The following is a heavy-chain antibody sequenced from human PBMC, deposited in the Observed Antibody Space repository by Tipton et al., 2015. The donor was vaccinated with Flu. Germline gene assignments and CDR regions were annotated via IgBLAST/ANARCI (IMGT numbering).Heavy chain of an antibody. CDR2: ITQSVTT. CDR1: GGSFTGYY. D-gene: IGHD3/OR15-3a*01. J-gene: IGHJ5*02. V-gene: IGHV4-34*01. Sequence: GLVKPSETLSLTCAVSGGSFTGYYWSWIRQIPDKGLEWIGEITQSVTTKYNPSLKSRVTISIDTSKNQFSLKLKSVTAADTAVYYCARGFMIFGVSWFDPWGQGTLVTVSS. CDR3: ARGFMIFGVSWFDP.